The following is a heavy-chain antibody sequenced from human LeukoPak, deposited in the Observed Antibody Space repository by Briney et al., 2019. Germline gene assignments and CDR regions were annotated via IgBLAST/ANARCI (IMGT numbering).Heavy chain of an antibody. CDR1: GFTFSSYS. V-gene: IGHV3-23*01. D-gene: IGHD1-26*01. CDR3: AKSQRGYYPRRTYYYYMDV. J-gene: IGHJ6*03. CDR2: NIGSGDST. Sequence: GSLILSCSASGFTFSSYSMSWVRQAPGKGVQWVSANIGSGDSTYYADSVKGRFTISRDNSKKTLYLQLNSLRAEDTAVYYCAKSQRGYYPRRTYYYYMDVWGKGTTVTVSS.